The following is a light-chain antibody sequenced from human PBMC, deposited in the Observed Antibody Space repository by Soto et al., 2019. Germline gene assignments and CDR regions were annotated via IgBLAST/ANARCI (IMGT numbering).Light chain of an antibody. CDR3: QQFWT. CDR2: GAS. V-gene: IGKV3-20*01. CDR1: QSVSSSY. Sequence: EIVMTQSPATLSVSPGERATLSCRASQSVSSSYLAWYQQKPGQAPRLLIYGASSRATGIPDRFSGSGSGTDFTLTISRLEPEDFAVYYCQQFWTFGQGTKVDIK. J-gene: IGKJ1*01.